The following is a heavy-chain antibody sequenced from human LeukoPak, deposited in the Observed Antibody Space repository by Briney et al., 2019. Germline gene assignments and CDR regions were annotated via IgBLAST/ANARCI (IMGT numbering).Heavy chain of an antibody. J-gene: IGHJ5*02. CDR3: AREGPFTMIVVSIPRGFDP. V-gene: IGHV6-1*01. CDR1: GDSVSSNSAA. Sequence: SQTLSLTCAISGDSVSSNSAAWNWIRQSTSRGLEWLGRTYYRSKWYNDYAVSVKSRITINPDTSKNQFSLQLNSVTPEDTAVYYCAREGPFTMIVVSIPRGFDPWGQGTLVTVSS. CDR2: TYYRSKWYN. D-gene: IGHD3-22*01.